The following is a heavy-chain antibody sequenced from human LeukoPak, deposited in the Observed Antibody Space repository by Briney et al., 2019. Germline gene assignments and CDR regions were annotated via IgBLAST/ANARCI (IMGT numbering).Heavy chain of an antibody. CDR2: MYYSGST. CDR1: GGSISNNNYY. D-gene: IGHD6-19*01. J-gene: IGHJ4*02. Sequence: SETLSLTCTVSGGSISNNNYYWGWIRQPPGKGLEWIGTMYYSGSTYYNPSLKSRVTISVDTSKNQFSLKLSSVTAADTAVYYCARLRKQWLVRSYYFDYWGQGTLVTVSS. CDR3: ARLRKQWLVRSYYFDY. V-gene: IGHV4-39*01.